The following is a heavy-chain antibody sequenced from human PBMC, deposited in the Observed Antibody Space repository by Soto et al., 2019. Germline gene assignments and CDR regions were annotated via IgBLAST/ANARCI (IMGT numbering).Heavy chain of an antibody. J-gene: IGHJ4*02. V-gene: IGHV3-23*01. CDR1: GFTFSNYA. D-gene: IGHD2-15*01. Sequence: EVQLLESGGGLVQPGGSLRLSCAASGFTFSNYAMTWVRQAPGKGLECVSGISGNGGGTYHADSVKGRVTISRDNSKNTLYLQMNSLRAEDTAVYYCAKDRSCSGFSCYSAFDYWGRGTLVTVSS. CDR3: AKDRSCSGFSCYSAFDY. CDR2: ISGNGGGT.